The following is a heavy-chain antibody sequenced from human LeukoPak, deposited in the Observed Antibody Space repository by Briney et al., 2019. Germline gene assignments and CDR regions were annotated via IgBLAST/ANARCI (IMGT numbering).Heavy chain of an antibody. D-gene: IGHD6-19*01. V-gene: IGHV4-34*01. CDR2: INHSGST. CDR1: GGSFSDYY. CDR3: ARHPPPIAVAGTGAEYFQH. J-gene: IGHJ1*01. Sequence: SETLSLTCTVYGGSFSDYYWSWIRQPPGKGLEWIGEINHSGSTNYNPSLKSRVTISVDTSKNQFSLKLSSVTAADTAVYYCARHPPPIAVAGTGAEYFQHWGQGTLVTVSS.